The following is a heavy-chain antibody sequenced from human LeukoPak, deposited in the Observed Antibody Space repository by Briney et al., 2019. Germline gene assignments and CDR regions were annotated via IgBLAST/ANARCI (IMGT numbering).Heavy chain of an antibody. CDR1: GFTFSSYA. Sequence: GGSLRLSCAASGFTFSSYAMSWVRQAPGKGLEWVSAISGSGGSTYYEDSVKGRFTISRDNSKNTLYLQMNSLRAEHTAVYYCAKAGLENYYDISGYYYRGGVYFDYWGQGTLVTVSS. D-gene: IGHD3-22*01. CDR3: AKAGLENYYDISGYYYRGGVYFDY. V-gene: IGHV3-23*01. CDR2: ISGSGGST. J-gene: IGHJ4*02.